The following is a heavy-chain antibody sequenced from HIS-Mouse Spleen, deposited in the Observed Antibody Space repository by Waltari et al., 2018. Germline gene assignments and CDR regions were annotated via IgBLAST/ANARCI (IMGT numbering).Heavy chain of an antibody. V-gene: IGHV3-48*01. D-gene: IGHD4-4*01. CDR2: ISSSSSTI. J-gene: IGHJ4*02. CDR1: GFTFGRYS. Sequence: EVQLVESGGGLVQPGWSLRLSGAASGFTFGRYSMTWVRPAPGKGLEWVSYISSSSSTIYYADSVKGRFTISRDNAKNSLYLQMNSLRAEDTAVYYCARDLGEGYSNYYFDYWGQGTLVTVSS. CDR3: ARDLGEGYSNYYFDY.